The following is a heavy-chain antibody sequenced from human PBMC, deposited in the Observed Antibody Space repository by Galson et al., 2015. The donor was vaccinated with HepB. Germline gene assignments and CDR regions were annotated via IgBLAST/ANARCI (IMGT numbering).Heavy chain of an antibody. D-gene: IGHD3-3*01. V-gene: IGHV3-23*01. CDR1: GFNFYKYA. J-gene: IGHJ6*02. CDR3: ARGMYKLRFLARNGMDV. CDR2: ISGSGDST. Sequence: SLRLSCAASGFNFYKYAMRWVRQAPGQGLEWLSGISGSGDSTHYADSVRGRFTISRDNSKNTLYLQMNSLRADDTAVYYCARGMYKLRFLARNGMDVWGQGTTVTVSS.